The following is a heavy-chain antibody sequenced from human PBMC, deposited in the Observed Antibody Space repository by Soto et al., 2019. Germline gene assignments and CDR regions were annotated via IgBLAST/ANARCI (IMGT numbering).Heavy chain of an antibody. CDR1: GAALNSGNYY. Sequence: SETLSLTCSVSGAALNSGNYYWSWIRQVPGKGLEWIGHIYVTGAVDYNPSLRDRITISQDTSERQFSLSLRLVTAADTAVYYCARLRIATNNYKWFDPWGQGTLVTVSS. CDR3: ARLRIATNNYKWFDP. V-gene: IGHV4-31*03. D-gene: IGHD2-21*01. CDR2: IYVTGAV. J-gene: IGHJ5*02.